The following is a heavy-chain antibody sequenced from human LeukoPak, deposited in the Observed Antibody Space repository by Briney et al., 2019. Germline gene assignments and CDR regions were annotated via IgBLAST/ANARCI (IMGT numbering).Heavy chain of an antibody. CDR2: ISWNSGSI. Sequence: GGSLRLSCAGSGFIFNNYAMHWVRQPPGKGLEWVSGISWNSGSIDYADSVKGRFTISRDSSHLYLQMNNLTVDDTGLYYCARSNGFWGRLDDYWGQGTQVTVSS. D-gene: IGHD3-22*01. CDR3: ARSNGFWGRLDDY. CDR1: GFIFNNYA. J-gene: IGHJ4*02. V-gene: IGHV3-9*01.